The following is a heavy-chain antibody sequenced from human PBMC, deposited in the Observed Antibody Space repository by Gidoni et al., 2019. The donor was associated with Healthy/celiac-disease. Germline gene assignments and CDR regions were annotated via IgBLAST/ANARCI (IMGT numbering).Heavy chain of an antibody. D-gene: IGHD3-3*01. J-gene: IGHJ5*02. V-gene: IGHV4-39*01. CDR1: GCSISSSRYY. CDR3: ASASLYYDFWSGMFDP. CDR2: SYYSGST. Sequence: QLPLQESGPGLVKPSETLSLTCTVSGCSISSSRYYWGWIRKPPGKGLEWIGSSYYSGSTYYKPSLKRRVTISVDTSKNQFSLKLSSVTAADTAVYYCASASLYYDFWSGMFDPWGQGTLVTVSS.